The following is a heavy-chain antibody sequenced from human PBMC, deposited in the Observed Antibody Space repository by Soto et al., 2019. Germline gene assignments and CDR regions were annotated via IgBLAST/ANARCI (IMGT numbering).Heavy chain of an antibody. V-gene: IGHV3-23*01. J-gene: IGHJ3*02. Sequence: QPGGSLRLSCAASGFIFSSYAMSWVRQAPGKGLEWVSAISGSGGSTYYADSVKGRFTISRDNSKNTLYLQMNSLRAEDTAVYYCAKEYTILGVVIVPADAFDIWGQGTMVTVSS. D-gene: IGHD3-3*01. CDR1: GFIFSSYA. CDR2: ISGSGGST. CDR3: AKEYTILGVVIVPADAFDI.